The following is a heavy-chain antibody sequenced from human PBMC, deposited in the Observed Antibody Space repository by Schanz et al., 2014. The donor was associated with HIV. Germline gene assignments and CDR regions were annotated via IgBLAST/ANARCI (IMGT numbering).Heavy chain of an antibody. CDR1: GGTFMTYA. CDR2: MNPKDGSA. J-gene: IGHJ6*02. D-gene: IGHD3-3*01. Sequence: QVQLVQSGAEVKKPGSSVKVSCKASGGTFMTYAISWVRQAPGQGLEWMGIMNPKDGSATYAQKFQGRVTMTRDTSTSTVYMELNSLRAEDTAVYYCAKTGWSQGNYYYYYGMDVWGQGTTVTVSS. V-gene: IGHV1-46*01. CDR3: AKTGWSQGNYYYYYGMDV.